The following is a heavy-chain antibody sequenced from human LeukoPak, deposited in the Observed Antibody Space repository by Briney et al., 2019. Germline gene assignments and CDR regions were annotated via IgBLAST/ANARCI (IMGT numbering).Heavy chain of an antibody. CDR2: MNPNSGNT. J-gene: IGHJ5*02. Sequence: ASVKVSCKASGYTFTSYDINWVRQATGQGLEWTGWMNPNSGNTGYAQKFQGRVTMTRNTSISTAYMELGSLRSEDTAVYYCARTGTFGELFNWFDPWGQGTLVTVSS. CDR3: ARTGTFGELFNWFDP. CDR1: GYTFTSYD. D-gene: IGHD3-10*01. V-gene: IGHV1-8*01.